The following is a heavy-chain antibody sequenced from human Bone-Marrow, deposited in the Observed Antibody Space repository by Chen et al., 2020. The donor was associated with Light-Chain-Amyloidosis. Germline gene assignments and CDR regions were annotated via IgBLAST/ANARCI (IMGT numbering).Heavy chain of an antibody. V-gene: IGHV5-51*01. J-gene: IGHJ4*02. Sequence: ELQRGQSGQEGKKPGESRKISGRGPGYTFPNYWIGWVRQMPGKGREWMGVIYPDDSDARYSPSFEGQVTISADKSITTAYLQWRSLKASDTAMYYCARRRDGYNFDYWGQGTLVTVSS. CDR3: ARRRDGYNFDY. D-gene: IGHD5-12*01. CDR2: IYPDDSDA. CDR1: GYTFPNYW.